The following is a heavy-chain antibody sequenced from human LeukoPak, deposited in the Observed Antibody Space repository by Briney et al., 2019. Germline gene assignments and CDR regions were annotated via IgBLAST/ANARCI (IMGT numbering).Heavy chain of an antibody. V-gene: IGHV3-30*04. CDR2: ISSDGSDK. CDR1: GFTFSTYA. J-gene: IGHJ4*02. CDR3: ARDYLSSGWYVASYDY. D-gene: IGHD6-19*01. Sequence: PGGSLRLSCAASGFTFSTYAMDWVRQSPGKGLEWVAVISSDGSDKYYADSVKGRFIISRDNSNNTLYLQISSLRLEGTAVYYCARDYLSSGWYVASYDYWGQGTLVMVSS.